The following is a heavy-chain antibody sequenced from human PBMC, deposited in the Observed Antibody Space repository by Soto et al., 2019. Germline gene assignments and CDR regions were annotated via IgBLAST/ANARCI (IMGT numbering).Heavy chain of an antibody. D-gene: IGHD7-27*01. CDR3: ARTHWVSGTEY. J-gene: IGHJ4*02. CDR2: VYNSGNT. Sequence: QVQLQESGPGLVKPSETLSLTCTVSGGSMTGYFWTWIRQSAGKGLEWIGHVYNSGNTDYNPSLASRITMAVDTSKREFSLKVKSVTAADTAMYYCARTHWVSGTEYWGQGTLVTVSS. V-gene: IGHV4-4*07. CDR1: GGSMTGYF.